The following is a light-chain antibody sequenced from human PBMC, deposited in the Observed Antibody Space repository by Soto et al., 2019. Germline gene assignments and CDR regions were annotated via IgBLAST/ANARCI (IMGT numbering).Light chain of an antibody. CDR3: QQYNSYRT. J-gene: IGKJ1*01. CDR1: QSVSSN. Sequence: EMVLTQSPGTLSLSPVERATLSFSASQSVSSNLAWYQQKPGQAPRLLIYGASTRATGIPARFSGSGSGTEFTLTISSLQPDDFATYYCQQYNSYRTFGQGTKVDIK. V-gene: IGKV3-15*01. CDR2: GAS.